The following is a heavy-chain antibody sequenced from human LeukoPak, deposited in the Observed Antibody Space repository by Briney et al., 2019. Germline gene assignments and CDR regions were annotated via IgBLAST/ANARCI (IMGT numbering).Heavy chain of an antibody. CDR1: GYTCTRHY. D-gene: IGHD6-13*01. CDR3: ARTLYIAAAPGGFDY. CDR2: INPKNAGT. J-gene: IGHJ4*02. V-gene: IGHV1-2*02. Sequence: ASVKVSCKASGYTCTRHYMHWVRQAPGQGLEWMGWINPKNAGTNYAQKFQGRVTMTRDTSTGTVYMELSRLRSDDTAVYYCARTLYIAAAPGGFDYWGQGTLVTVSS.